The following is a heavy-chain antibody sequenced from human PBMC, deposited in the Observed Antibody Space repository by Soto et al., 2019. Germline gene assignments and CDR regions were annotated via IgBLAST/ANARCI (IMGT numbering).Heavy chain of an antibody. CDR3: ARDPLSEIYYDSSGYPGAFDI. V-gene: IGHV3-30-3*01. D-gene: IGHD3-22*01. CDR1: GFTFSSYA. J-gene: IGHJ3*02. Sequence: GGSLRLSCAASGFTFSSYAMHWVRQAPGKGLEWVAVISYDGSNKYYADSVKGRFTISRDNSKNTLYLQMNSLRAEDTAVYYCARDPLSEIYYDSSGYPGAFDIWGQGTMVTVSS. CDR2: ISYDGSNK.